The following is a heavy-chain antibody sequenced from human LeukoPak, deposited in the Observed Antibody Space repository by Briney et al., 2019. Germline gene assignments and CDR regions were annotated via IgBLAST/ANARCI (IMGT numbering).Heavy chain of an antibody. CDR3: ARESQGRLFDY. Sequence: GGSLRLSCTASGFTFSNYIIHWVRQAPGKGLEWVAVISQDGIRKYYAESVKGRFTLSRDNSKNAVFLQLNSLRAEDTAVYFCARESQGRLFDYWGQGTLVTVSS. D-gene: IGHD1-1*01. J-gene: IGHJ4*02. CDR2: ISQDGIRK. V-gene: IGHV3-30-3*01. CDR1: GFTFSNYI.